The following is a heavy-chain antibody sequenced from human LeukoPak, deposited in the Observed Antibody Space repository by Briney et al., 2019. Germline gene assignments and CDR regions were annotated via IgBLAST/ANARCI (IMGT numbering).Heavy chain of an antibody. CDR3: ASGGTRKYDWFDP. CDR2: IYHSGST. V-gene: IGHV4-4*02. J-gene: IGHJ5*02. D-gene: IGHD3-16*01. Sequence: SGTLSLTCAVSGGSISSSNWWSWVRQPPGKGLEWIGEIYHSGSTDYNPSLKSRVTISVDKSKNQFSLKLSSVTAADTAVYYCASGGTRKYDWFDPWGQGTLVTVSS. CDR1: GGSISSSNW.